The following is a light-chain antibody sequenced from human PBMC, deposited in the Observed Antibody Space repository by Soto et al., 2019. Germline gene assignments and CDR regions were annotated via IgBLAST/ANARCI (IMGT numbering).Light chain of an antibody. CDR2: DAS. Sequence: EIVLTQSPGTLSFSLGERATLSCRASQSVSSYLAWYQQKTGQAPRLLIYDASNRATGIPARFSGTGSGTDFTLTISRLEPEDSAVYYCQQRSNWPLTFGGGTQVDIK. CDR1: QSVSSY. CDR3: QQRSNWPLT. J-gene: IGKJ4*01. V-gene: IGKV3-11*01.